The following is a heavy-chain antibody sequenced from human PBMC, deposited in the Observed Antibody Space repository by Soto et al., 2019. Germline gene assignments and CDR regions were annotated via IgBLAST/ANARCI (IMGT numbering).Heavy chain of an antibody. V-gene: IGHV6-1*01. CDR2: TSYRSKWNN. J-gene: IGHJ4*02. Sequence: SQTLSLTCAISGDSVSSNSAAWNWIRQSPSRGLEWLGRTSYRSKWNNDYVPSVKSRITLNPDTSKNQLSLQLNSVTPEDTAVYYCARERRGYSYGSTFDYWGQGTQVTV. CDR1: GDSVSSNSAA. D-gene: IGHD5-18*01. CDR3: ARERRGYSYGSTFDY.